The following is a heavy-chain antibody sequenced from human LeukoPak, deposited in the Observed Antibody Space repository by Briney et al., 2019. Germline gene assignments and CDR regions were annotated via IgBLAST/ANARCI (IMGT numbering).Heavy chain of an antibody. D-gene: IGHD6-6*01. CDR3: ARFTAARILDY. CDR1: GYSISSGYY. J-gene: IGHJ4*02. V-gene: IGHV4-38-2*02. CDR2: IYHSGST. Sequence: PSETLSLPCTVSGYSISSGYYWGWIRQPPGKGLEWIGSIYHSGSTYYNPSLKSRVTISVDTSKNQFSLKLSSVTAADTAVYYCARFTAARILDYWGQGTLVTVSS.